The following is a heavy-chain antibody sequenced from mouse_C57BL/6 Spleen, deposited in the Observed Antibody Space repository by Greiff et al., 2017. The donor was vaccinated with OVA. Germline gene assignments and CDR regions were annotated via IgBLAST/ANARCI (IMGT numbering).Heavy chain of an antibody. J-gene: IGHJ4*01. Sequence: DVQLQESGPGLVKPSQSLSLTCSVTGYSITSGYYWNWIRQFPGNKLEWMGYISYDGSNNYNPSLKNRISITRDTSKNQFFLKLNSVTTEDTATYYCARDSSGRAYYAMDYWGQGTSVTVSS. CDR1: GYSITSGYY. D-gene: IGHD3-2*02. CDR3: ARDSSGRAYYAMDY. CDR2: ISYDGSN. V-gene: IGHV3-6*01.